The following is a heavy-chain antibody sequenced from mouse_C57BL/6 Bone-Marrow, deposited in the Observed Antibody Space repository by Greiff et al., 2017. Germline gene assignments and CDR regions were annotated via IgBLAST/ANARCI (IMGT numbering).Heavy chain of an antibody. CDR2: IYPGDGDT. V-gene: IGHV1-82*01. J-gene: IGHJ1*03. Sequence: VKLVESGPELVKPGASVKISCKASGYAFSSSWMNWVKQRPGKGLEWIGRIYPGDGDTNYNGKFKGKATLTADKSSSTAYMQLSSLTSEDSAVYFCARFYYYGSSLDWYFDVWGTGTTVTVSS. CDR1: GYAFSSSW. CDR3: ARFYYYGSSLDWYFDV. D-gene: IGHD1-1*01.